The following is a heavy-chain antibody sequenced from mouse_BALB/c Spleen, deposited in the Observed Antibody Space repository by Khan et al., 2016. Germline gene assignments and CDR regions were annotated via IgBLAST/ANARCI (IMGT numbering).Heavy chain of an antibody. D-gene: IGHD1-1*01. CDR2: INTYSGES. V-gene: IGHV9-3-1*01. J-gene: IGHJ1*01. CDR3: SRYRYYYCSSRYFDV. Sequence: QIQLVQSGPELKKPGKTVKISCKASGYTFTNYGMNWVKQAPGKGLKWMGWINTYSGESTYADDFEGRFAFSLETSANTAYLQINNLKNEDTATYCCSRYRYYYCSSRYFDVWGAGTTVTVSS. CDR1: GYTFTNYG.